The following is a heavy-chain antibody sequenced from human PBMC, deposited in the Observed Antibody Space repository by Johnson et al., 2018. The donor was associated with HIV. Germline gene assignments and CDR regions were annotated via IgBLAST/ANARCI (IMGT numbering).Heavy chain of an antibody. CDR1: GFTFSSYA. CDR2: IQFDGSSK. V-gene: IGHV3-30-3*02. Sequence: QVQLVESGGVVVQPGRSLRLSCAASGFTFSSYAMHWVRQAPGKGLEWVTFIQFDGSSKYSLESVKGRFIISRDISKKTVYLQMNTLRTEDTAVYYCAKNGARGDAFDIWGQGTMVTVSS. J-gene: IGHJ3*02. D-gene: IGHD2-8*01. CDR3: AKNGARGDAFDI.